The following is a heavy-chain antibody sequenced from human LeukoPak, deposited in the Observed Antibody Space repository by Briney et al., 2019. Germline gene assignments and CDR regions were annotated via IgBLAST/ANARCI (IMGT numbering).Heavy chain of an antibody. CDR1: GGSISSSSYY. Sequence: PSETLSLTCTVSGGSISSSSYYWGWIRQPPGKGLEWIGSIYYSGSTYYNPSLKSRVTLSVDTSKNQFSLKLSSVTAADTAVYYCASRREYRRTVTTLDYWGQGTLVTVSS. CDR3: ASRREYRRTVTTLDY. D-gene: IGHD4-11*01. CDR2: IYYSGST. V-gene: IGHV4-39*01. J-gene: IGHJ4*02.